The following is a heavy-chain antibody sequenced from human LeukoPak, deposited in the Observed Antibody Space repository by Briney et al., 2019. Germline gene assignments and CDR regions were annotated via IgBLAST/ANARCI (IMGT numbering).Heavy chain of an antibody. CDR3: AGTTPYAFDI. CDR2: IYYSGST. V-gene: IGHV4-39*07. J-gene: IGHJ3*02. CDR1: GGSISSSSYY. D-gene: IGHD1-26*01. Sequence: PSETLSLTCTVSGGSISSSSYYWGWIRQPPGKGLEWIGSIYYSGSTYYNPSLKSRVTISVDTSKNQFSLKLSSVTAADTAVYYCAGTTPYAFDIWGQGTMVTVSS.